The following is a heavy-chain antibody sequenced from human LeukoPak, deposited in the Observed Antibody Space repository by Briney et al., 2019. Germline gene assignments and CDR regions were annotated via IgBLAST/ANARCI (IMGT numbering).Heavy chain of an antibody. CDR1: GFTFSNAW. V-gene: IGHV3-15*01. Sequence: GGSLILSCAASGFTFSNAWMSWVRQAPGKGLEWVGRIKSKTDGGTTDYAAPVKGRFTISRDDSKNTLYLQMNSLKTEDTAVYYCTSSYGDSAPLWYWGQGTLVTVSS. CDR2: IKSKTDGGTT. D-gene: IGHD5-18*01. CDR3: TSSYGDSAPLWY. J-gene: IGHJ4*02.